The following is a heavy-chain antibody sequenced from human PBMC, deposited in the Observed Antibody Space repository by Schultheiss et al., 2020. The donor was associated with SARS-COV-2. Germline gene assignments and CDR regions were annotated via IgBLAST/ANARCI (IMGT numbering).Heavy chain of an antibody. D-gene: IGHD6-19*01. CDR2: LIPIFDET. Sequence: KISCKASGGIFRSHAISWGRQAPGQGLEWMGGLIPIFDETNYAQKFQGRITMTADESTSTAYMELTSLTSGDTAVYYCAAGGWLSRDGPTALFYYGMDVWGQGTTVTVSS. CDR3: AAGGWLSRDGPTALFYYGMDV. V-gene: IGHV1-69*01. CDR1: GGIFRSHA. J-gene: IGHJ6*02.